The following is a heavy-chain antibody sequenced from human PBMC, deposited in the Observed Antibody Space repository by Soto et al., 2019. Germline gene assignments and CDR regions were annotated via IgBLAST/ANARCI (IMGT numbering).Heavy chain of an antibody. CDR2: TSYDGSNK. D-gene: IGHD3-16*01. Sequence: QVQLVESGGGVVQPGTSLRLSCVGSGFTFRSYVIHWVRQAPGKGLEWVALTSYDGSNKYYDVSVKGRFTISRDNSRNTVDLQRDNLRLEDTALYYCARWGTTGGLDVWGQGTLVSVSS. CDR3: ARWGTTGGLDV. V-gene: IGHV3-30*19. J-gene: IGHJ4*02. CDR1: GFTFRSYV.